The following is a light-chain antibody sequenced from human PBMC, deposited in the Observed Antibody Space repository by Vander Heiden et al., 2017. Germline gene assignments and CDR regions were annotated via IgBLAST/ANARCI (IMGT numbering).Light chain of an antibody. V-gene: IGLV3-21*02. CDR3: QVWDSSRDHPDVV. J-gene: IGLJ2*01. Sequence: SYVLTQPPSVSVAPGQTARITCGGNNIGSKSWHWYQQKPGQAPGLVVYDDSDRPSGIPERFSGSNSGNTATLTISRVEAGDEADYYWQVWDSSRDHPDVVFGGGTKLTVL. CDR1: NIGSKS. CDR2: DDS.